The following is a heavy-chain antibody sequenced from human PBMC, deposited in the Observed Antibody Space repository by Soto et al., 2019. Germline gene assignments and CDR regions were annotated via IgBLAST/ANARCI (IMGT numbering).Heavy chain of an antibody. D-gene: IGHD4-17*01. CDR3: ARDRYGDYGWFDP. V-gene: IGHV1-3*01. J-gene: IGHJ5*02. CDR2: INAGNGNT. CDR1: GYTFTSYA. Sequence: QVQLVQSGAEVKKPGASVKVSCKASGYTFTSYAMHWVRQAPGQRLEWMGWINAGNGNTKYSQKFQGRVTITRDTSASTAYMELSSLRSEDTAVYCCARDRYGDYGWFDPWGQGTLVTVSS.